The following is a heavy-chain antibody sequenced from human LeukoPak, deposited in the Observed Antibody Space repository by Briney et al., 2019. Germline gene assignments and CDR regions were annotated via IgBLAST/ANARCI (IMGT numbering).Heavy chain of an antibody. V-gene: IGHV1-69*05. J-gene: IGHJ4*02. CDR2: IIPIFGTA. CDR1: GGTFSSYA. CDR3: ARAARGGVSSGMGY. Sequence: SVKVSCKASGGTFSSYAISWVRQAPGQGLEWMGGIIPIFGTANYAQKFQGRVTVTTDESTSTAYMELSSLRSEDTAVYYCARAARGGVSSGMGYWGQGTLVTVSS. D-gene: IGHD3-22*01.